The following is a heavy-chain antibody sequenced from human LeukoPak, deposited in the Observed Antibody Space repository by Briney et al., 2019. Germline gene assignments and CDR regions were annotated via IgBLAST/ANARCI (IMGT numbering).Heavy chain of an antibody. J-gene: IGHJ4*02. CDR2: IRNKNNKYAT. D-gene: IGHD2-8*02. V-gene: IGHV3-73*01. CDR3: RATYNTGED. CDR1: GFTFSGAG. Sequence: GGSLRLSCAASGFTFSGAGMHWVRQASGKGLEWLGRIRNKNNKYATAYGASMKGRISISKDDSKNTAYLQMSSLKVEDTAVYYCRATYNTGEDWGRGILVTVSS.